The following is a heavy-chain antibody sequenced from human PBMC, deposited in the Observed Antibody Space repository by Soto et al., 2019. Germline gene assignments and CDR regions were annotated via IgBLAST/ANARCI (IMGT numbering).Heavy chain of an antibody. CDR1: GFILSDCA. D-gene: IGHD7-27*01. V-gene: IGHV3-48*01. J-gene: IGHJ6*03. CDR2: ISSSSSVI. CDR3: SRDLSWGSNWYYYMDV. Sequence: EVQLVESGGGLVQPGGSLRLSCATSGFILSDCAMNWVRQAPGKGLEWVSYISSSSSVIDYADSVKGRFTVSRDNARNSLHLQMNSLRAEVTAVYYCSRDLSWGSNWYYYMDVWGKGTTVTVSS.